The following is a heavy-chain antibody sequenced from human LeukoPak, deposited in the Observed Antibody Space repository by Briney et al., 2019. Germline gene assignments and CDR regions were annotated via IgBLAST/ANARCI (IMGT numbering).Heavy chain of an antibody. CDR1: GGSISSGGYY. J-gene: IGHJ6*02. CDR3: ARDSMGSSHHYYGMDV. D-gene: IGHD6-6*01. V-gene: IGHV4-31*03. Sequence: PSQTLSLTCTVSGGSISSGGYYWSWIRQHPGEGLEWIGYIYYSGSTYYNPSLKSRVTISVDTSKNQFSLKLSSVTAADTAVYYCARDSMGSSHHYYGMDVWGQGSLVTVSS. CDR2: IYYSGST.